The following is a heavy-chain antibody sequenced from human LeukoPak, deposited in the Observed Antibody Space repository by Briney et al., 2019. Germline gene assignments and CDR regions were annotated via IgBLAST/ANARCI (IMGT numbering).Heavy chain of an antibody. CDR2: ISGGAGGT. CDR1: GFTFSSYA. J-gene: IGHJ4*02. V-gene: IGHV3-23*01. D-gene: IGHD6-13*01. CDR3: VKPRKYTTNWSFDY. Sequence: PGGSLRLSCTASGFTFSSYAMSWVRQAPGKGLEWVSRISGGAGGTYYADSVKGRFTISRDNSKNTLYLQMSSLRAEDTAVYYCVKPRKYTTNWSFDYWGQGTLVTVSS.